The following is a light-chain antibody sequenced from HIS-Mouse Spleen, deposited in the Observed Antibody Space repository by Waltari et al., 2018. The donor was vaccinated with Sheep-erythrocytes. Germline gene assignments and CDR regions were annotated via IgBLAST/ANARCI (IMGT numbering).Light chain of an antibody. CDR3: MQGT. CDR2: LGS. J-gene: IGKJ2*01. V-gene: IGKV2-28*01. CDR1: QSLLHSNGYNY. Sequence: DIVMTQSPLSLPVTPGEPASIPCRSSQSLLHSNGYNYLDWYLQKPGQSPQLLIYLGSNRASGVPDRFSGSGSGTDFTLKISRVEAEDVGVYYCMQGTFGQGTNLEIK.